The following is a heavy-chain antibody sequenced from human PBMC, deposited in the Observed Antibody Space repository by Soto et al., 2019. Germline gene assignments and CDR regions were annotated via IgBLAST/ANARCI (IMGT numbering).Heavy chain of an antibody. CDR1: GDSISGSRNY. V-gene: IGHV4-39*01. J-gene: IGHJ4*02. Sequence: PSETLSLTCSVSGDSISGSRNYWGWIRQPPGKGLEWIGHVHYGGTTYYNPSLKSRVTISTDTSNNQFSLKLTSATAADTAVYYCAARYCTDAVCYYFDYWGQGTLVTVSS. CDR3: AARYCTDAVCYYFDY. D-gene: IGHD2-8*01. CDR2: VHYGGTT.